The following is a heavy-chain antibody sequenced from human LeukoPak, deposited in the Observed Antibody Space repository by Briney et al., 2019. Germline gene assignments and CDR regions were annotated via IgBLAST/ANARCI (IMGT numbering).Heavy chain of an antibody. J-gene: IGHJ6*03. CDR3: ARDWQNRYCSSTSCYLNYYYYMDV. CDR2: INPSGGST. V-gene: IGHV1-46*01. D-gene: IGHD2-2*01. Sequence: ASVKVSCKASGYTFTSYYMHWVRQAPGQGLEWMGIINPSGGSTSYAQKFQGRVTMTRDTSTSTVYMELSSLRSEDTAVYYCARDWQNRYCSSTSCYLNYYYYMDVWGKGTTVTVSS. CDR1: GYTFTSYY.